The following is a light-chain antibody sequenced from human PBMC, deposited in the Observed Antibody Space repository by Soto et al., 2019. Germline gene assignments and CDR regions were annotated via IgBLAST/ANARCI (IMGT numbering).Light chain of an antibody. J-gene: IGKJ4*01. CDR2: DAS. V-gene: IGKV1-13*02. CDR3: QQFNL. CDR1: QGLSSS. Sequence: AIQLTQSPSSLSASVGDRVSISCRASQGLSSSLAWYQQRPGKPPKLLIYDASSLESGVPSRFSGSGSGTDFTLTISSLQPEDFATYYCQQFNLFGGGTKVDIK.